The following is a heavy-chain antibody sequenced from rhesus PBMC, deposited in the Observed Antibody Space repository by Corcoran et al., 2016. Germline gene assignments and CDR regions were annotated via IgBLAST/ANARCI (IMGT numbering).Heavy chain of an antibody. V-gene: IGHV4-165*01. D-gene: IGHD6-13*01. Sequence: QVQLQESGPGLVKPSETLSLTCAVSGGSVSGYFWGWIRQPPGKGLEWIGYSGGSRGSNDYTPSLKSRVTISTATSKTQFSLKRSSVTAADTAVYYCAGGRGAAGPGYYWGQGVLVTVSS. J-gene: IGHJ4*01. CDR2: SGGSRGSN. CDR3: AGGRGAAGPGYY. CDR1: GGSVSGYF.